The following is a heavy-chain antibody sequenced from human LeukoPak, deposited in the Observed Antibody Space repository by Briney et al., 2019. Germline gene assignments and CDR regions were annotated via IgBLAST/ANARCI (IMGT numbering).Heavy chain of an antibody. D-gene: IGHD3-9*01. CDR3: ARDGDDILTGYYRGDY. J-gene: IGHJ4*02. CDR1: GFTFSSYS. Sequence: GGSLRLSCAASGFTFSSYSMNWVRQAPGKGLEWVAVISYDGSNKYYADSVKGRFTISRDNSKNTLYLQMNSLRAEDTAVYYCARDGDDILTGYYRGDYWGQGTLVTVSS. CDR2: ISYDGSNK. V-gene: IGHV3-30*03.